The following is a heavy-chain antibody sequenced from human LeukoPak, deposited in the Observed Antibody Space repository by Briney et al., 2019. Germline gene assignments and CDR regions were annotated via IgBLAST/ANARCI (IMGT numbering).Heavy chain of an antibody. D-gene: IGHD3-10*01. J-gene: IGHJ4*02. CDR3: ARDRGSGLDY. Sequence: GGSLRLSCVASEFSFSDYSMNWVRQAPGKGLEWVSSINSRSNDIYYADSVKGRFTISRDNAKNTLNLQMNSLRAEDTAVYYCARDRGSGLDYWGQGTLVTVSS. CDR1: EFSFSDYS. V-gene: IGHV3-21*01. CDR2: INSRSNDI.